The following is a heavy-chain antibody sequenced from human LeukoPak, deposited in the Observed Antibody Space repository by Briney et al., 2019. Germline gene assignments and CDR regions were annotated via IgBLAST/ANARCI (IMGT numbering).Heavy chain of an antibody. D-gene: IGHD2-15*01. CDR1: GFTFSSYR. CDR3: ARGGSYLSAFDI. CDR2: INSDGSST. J-gene: IGHJ3*02. V-gene: IGHV3-74*01. Sequence: PGGSLRLSCAASGFTFSSYRMYWVRQAPGKGLVWVSRINSDGSSTTYADSVRGRFAISRDNAKNTLYLEMNSLRAEDTAVYYCARGGSYLSAFDIWGQGTMVTVSS.